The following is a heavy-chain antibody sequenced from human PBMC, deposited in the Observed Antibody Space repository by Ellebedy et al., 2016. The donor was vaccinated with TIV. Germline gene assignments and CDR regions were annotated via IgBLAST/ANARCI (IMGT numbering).Heavy chain of an antibody. J-gene: IGHJ6*02. CDR2: IKEDGSEH. CDR3: ARISTGYDFWNINDYYYGMED. V-gene: IGHV3-7*03. D-gene: IGHD3-3*01. Sequence: PGGSLRLSCAAPASGFAFGRYWMTWVRQAPGKGLEWVGNIKEDGSEHYSGESVKGRFSISRDNAENSLYLQMSSLRAEDTAVYYCARISTGYDFWNINDYYYGMEDWGQGTTVTVSS. CDR1: GFAFGRYW.